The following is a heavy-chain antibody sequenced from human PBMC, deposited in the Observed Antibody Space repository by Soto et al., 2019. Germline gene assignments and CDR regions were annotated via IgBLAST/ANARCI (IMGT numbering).Heavy chain of an antibody. CDR2: ISAGGSST. CDR1: GFTFSSQA. J-gene: IGHJ4*02. CDR3: ANRPGTTADY. Sequence: HPGGSLRLSCAASGFTFSSQAMNWVRQAPGKGLEWVAVISAGGSSTYYADSVKGRFTISRDNPKNTMYLQMDGLRLEDTAVYYCANRPGTTADYWGQGTLVTAPQ. V-gene: IGHV3-23*01. D-gene: IGHD1-1*01.